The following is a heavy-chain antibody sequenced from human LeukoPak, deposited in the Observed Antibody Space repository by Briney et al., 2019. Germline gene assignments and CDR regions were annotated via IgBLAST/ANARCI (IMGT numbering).Heavy chain of an antibody. CDR1: GYTFTGYY. V-gene: IGHV1-2*06. CDR3: ARRRGYSYGYVDY. J-gene: IGHJ4*02. D-gene: IGHD5-18*01. Sequence: ASVKVSCKASGYTFTGYYMHWVRQAPGQVLEWMVRINPNSGGTNYAQKFQGRVTMTADTSISTAYMELSRLRSDDTAVYYCARRRGYSYGYVDYWGQGTLVTVSS. CDR2: INPNSGGT.